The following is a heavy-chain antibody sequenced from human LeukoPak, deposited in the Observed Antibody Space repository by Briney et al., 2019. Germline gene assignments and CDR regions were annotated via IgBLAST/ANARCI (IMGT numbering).Heavy chain of an antibody. CDR1: GFTFSSYA. CDR2: ISGSGGST. Sequence: QTGGSLRLSCAASGFTFSSYAMSWVRQAPGKGLEWVSAISGSGGSTYYADSVKGRFTISRDNAKNSLYLQINSLRAEDTAMYYCAGGLTKGFNDYWGQGTLVTVSS. V-gene: IGHV3-23*01. J-gene: IGHJ4*02. D-gene: IGHD3-16*01. CDR3: AGGLTKGFNDY.